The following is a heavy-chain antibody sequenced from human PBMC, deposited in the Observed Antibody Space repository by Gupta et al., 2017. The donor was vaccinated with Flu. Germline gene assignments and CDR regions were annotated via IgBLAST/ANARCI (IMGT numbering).Heavy chain of an antibody. V-gene: IGHV3-49*02. CDR3: SSPPPRYPVFPYYYYYLDV. Sequence: APGKGLEWVGVVVRKTYGGRTEYAAAVKGRFTISRADYKCIAYLQMNSLKAEDTALYYCSSPPPRYPVFPYYYYYLDVWGKGTTVTVSS. CDR2: VVRKTYGGRT. D-gene: IGHD2-21*01. J-gene: IGHJ6*03.